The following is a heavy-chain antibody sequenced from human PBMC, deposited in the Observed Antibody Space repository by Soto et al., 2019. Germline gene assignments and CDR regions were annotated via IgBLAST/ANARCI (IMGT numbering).Heavy chain of an antibody. J-gene: IGHJ5*02. Sequence: ASVKVSCKASGYTFTGYYMHWVRQAPGQGLEWMGWINPNSGGTNYAQKFQGWVTMTRDTSISPAYMELSRLRSDDTAVYYCARAPRTGIYSSSSNGWFDPWGQGTLVTVSS. CDR2: INPNSGGT. V-gene: IGHV1-2*04. D-gene: IGHD6-6*01. CDR3: ARAPRTGIYSSSSNGWFDP. CDR1: GYTFTGYY.